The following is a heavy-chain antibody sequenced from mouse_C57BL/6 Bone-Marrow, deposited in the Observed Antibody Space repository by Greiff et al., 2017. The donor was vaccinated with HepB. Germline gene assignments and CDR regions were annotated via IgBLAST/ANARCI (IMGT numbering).Heavy chain of an antibody. D-gene: IGHD1-1*02. V-gene: IGHV1-61*01. J-gene: IGHJ2*01. CDR2: IYPSDSET. CDR3: ARGVVRGN. Sequence: QVQLQQPGAELVRPGSSVKLSCKASGYTFTSYWMDWVKQRPGQGLEWIGNIYPSDSETHYNQKFKDKATLTVDKSSSTAYMQLSSLTSEDSAVYYCARGVVRGNWGQGTTLTVSS. CDR1: GYTFTSYW.